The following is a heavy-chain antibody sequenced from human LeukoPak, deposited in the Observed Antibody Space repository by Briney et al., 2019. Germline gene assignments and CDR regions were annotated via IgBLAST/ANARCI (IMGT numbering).Heavy chain of an antibody. J-gene: IGHJ4*02. Sequence: WASVKVSCKASGYIFTSYYMHWVRQAPGQGLEWMGIINPSGGSTSYAQKFQGRVTMTRDMSTSTVYMELSSLRSEDTAVYYCARGFTIFGVVMGLPVYWGQGTLVTVSS. CDR2: INPSGGST. D-gene: IGHD3-3*01. CDR3: ARGFTIFGVVMGLPVY. V-gene: IGHV1-46*01. CDR1: GYIFTSYY.